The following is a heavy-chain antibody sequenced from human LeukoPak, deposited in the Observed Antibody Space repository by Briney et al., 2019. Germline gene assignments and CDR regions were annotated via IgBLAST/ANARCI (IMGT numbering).Heavy chain of an antibody. V-gene: IGHV1-18*01. CDR1: GYTFTSYG. Sequence: ASVKVSCKASGYTFTSYGISWVRQATGQGLEWMGWISAYNGNTNYAQKLQGRVTMTTDTSTSTAYMELRSPRSDDTAVYYCARLVVVIDAFDIWGQGTMVTVSS. J-gene: IGHJ3*02. CDR2: ISAYNGNT. CDR3: ARLVVVIDAFDI. D-gene: IGHD2-15*01.